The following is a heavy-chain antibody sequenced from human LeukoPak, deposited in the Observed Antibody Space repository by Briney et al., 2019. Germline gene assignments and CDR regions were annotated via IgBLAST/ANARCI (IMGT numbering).Heavy chain of an antibody. CDR1: GGSFSSEA. J-gene: IGHJ4*02. CDR2: IIPIFGTA. CDR3: ARDLGYYGSGSYYNYFDY. D-gene: IGHD3-10*01. V-gene: IGHV1-69*05. Sequence: SVKVSCKAFGGSFSSEAISWVRQAPGQGLEWMGGIIPIFGTANYAQKFQGRVTITTDESTSTAYMELSSLRSEDTALYYCARDLGYYGSGSYYNYFDYWGQGSLVTVSS.